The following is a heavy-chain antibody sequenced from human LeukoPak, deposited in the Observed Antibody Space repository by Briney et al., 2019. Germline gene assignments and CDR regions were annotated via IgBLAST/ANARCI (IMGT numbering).Heavy chain of an antibody. J-gene: IGHJ4*02. D-gene: IGHD2-15*01. CDR1: GFTFSSYE. CDR2: ISSSGSTI. CDR3: AREYCSGASCYWDY. V-gene: IGHV3-48*03. Sequence: GGSLRLSCAASGFTFSSYEMNWVRLARGKGLEWVSYISSSGSTIYYADSVKGRFTISRDNAKNSLYLQMNSLRAEDTAVYYCAREYCSGASCYWDYWGQGTLVTVSS.